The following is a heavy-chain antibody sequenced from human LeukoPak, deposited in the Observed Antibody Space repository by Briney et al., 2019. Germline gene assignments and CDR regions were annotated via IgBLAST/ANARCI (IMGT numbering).Heavy chain of an antibody. D-gene: IGHD3-3*01. V-gene: IGHV3-30-3*01. CDR3: ARSGDYDFWVKTTGVLYYFDY. Sequence: GRSLRLSCAASGFTFSSYAMHWVRQAPGKGLEWVGVISYDGSNKYYADSVKGRFTISRDNSKNTLYLQMNSLRAEDTAVYYCARSGDYDFWVKTTGVLYYFDYWGQGTLVTVSS. CDR1: GFTFSSYA. CDR2: ISYDGSNK. J-gene: IGHJ4*02.